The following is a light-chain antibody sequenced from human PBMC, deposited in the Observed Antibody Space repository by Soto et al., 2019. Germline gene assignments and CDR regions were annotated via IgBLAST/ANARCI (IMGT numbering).Light chain of an antibody. CDR2: LGS. CDR3: QHSYSSPT. Sequence: DIVLAQSPISLPATPGQPASISCRSSQSLLHSNGNNYLDWYLQKPGQSPQLLIYLGSNRPSGVPDRFSGSGSGTDFTLKISRVEAEDFATYYCQHSYSSPTFGQGTKVDIK. V-gene: IGKV2-28*01. CDR1: QSLLHSNGNNY. J-gene: IGKJ2*01.